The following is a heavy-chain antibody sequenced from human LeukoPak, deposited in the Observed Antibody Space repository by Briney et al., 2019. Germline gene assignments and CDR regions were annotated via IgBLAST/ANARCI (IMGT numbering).Heavy chain of an antibody. CDR1: GGSISSSSYY. D-gene: IGHD3-3*01. J-gene: IGHJ4*02. V-gene: IGHV4-39*01. CDR3: ARQIGRFLEWSKYYFDY. CDR2: IYYSGST. Sequence: SETLSLTCTVSGGSISSSSYYWGWIRQPPGKGLEWIGSIYYSGSTYYNPSLKSRVTISVDTSKNQFSLKLSSVTAADTAVYYCARQIGRFLEWSKYYFDYWGQGTLVTVSS.